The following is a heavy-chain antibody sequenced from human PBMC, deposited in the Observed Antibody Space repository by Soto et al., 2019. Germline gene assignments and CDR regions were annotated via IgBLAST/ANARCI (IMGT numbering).Heavy chain of an antibody. V-gene: IGHV1-69*08. D-gene: IGHD4-4*01. CDR3: AGDPDSHYNDSHASSYP. J-gene: IGHJ5*02. CDR1: GGTFSTYT. CDR2: IIPISGII. Sequence: QVQLVQSGAEVKKPGSSVKVSCKASGGTFSTYTITWVRQAPGQGLEWMGRIIPISGIINYAQQFQGRVTIIADKVTGTAYMELTGLRSDDTAVYYCAGDPDSHYNDSHASSYPWGQGTLVTVSS.